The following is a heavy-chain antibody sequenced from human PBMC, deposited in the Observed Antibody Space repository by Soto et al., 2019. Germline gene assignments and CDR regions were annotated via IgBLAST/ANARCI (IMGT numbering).Heavy chain of an antibody. J-gene: IGHJ4*02. V-gene: IGHV4-59*01. Sequence: SETLSLTCTVSGGSISSYYGSWIRQPPGKGLEWIGYSGSTNYNPSLKSRVTMSVDTSKNQFSLKLSSVTAADAAVYYCARTGNYFGYWGQGTLVTVSS. CDR2: SGST. CDR1: GGSISSYY. CDR3: ARTGNYFGY.